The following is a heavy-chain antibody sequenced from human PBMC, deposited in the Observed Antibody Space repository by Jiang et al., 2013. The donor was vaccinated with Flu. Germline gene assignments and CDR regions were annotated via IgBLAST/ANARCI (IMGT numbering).Heavy chain of an antibody. V-gene: IGHV3-20*03. J-gene: IGHJ4*02. CDR2: INWNGGST. D-gene: IGHD3-10*01. CDR3: ARDLLAYGSGSFYYFDY. Sequence: VSGINWNGGSTGYADSVKGRFTISRDNAKNSLYLQMNSLRAEDTALYYCARDLLAYGSGSFYYFDYWGQGTLVTVSS.